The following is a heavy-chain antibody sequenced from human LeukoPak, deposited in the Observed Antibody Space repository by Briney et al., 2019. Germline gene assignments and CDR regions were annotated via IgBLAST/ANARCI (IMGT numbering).Heavy chain of an antibody. CDR2: IYYSGNT. CDR3: ARGRSGIQYNFDY. V-gene: IGHV4-59*02. D-gene: IGHD1-26*01. CDR1: GGSVSSDY. J-gene: IGHJ4*02. Sequence: PSETLSLTCTVSGGSVSSDYWNWIRQPPGKGLEWIGYIYYSGNTKYNPSLKSRVTISVDTSKNQFSLKLTSVSAADTAVYYCARGRSGIQYNFDYWGQGTLVTVSS.